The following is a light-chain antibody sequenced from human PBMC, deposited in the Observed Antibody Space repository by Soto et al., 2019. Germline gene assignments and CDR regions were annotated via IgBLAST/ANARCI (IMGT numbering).Light chain of an antibody. CDR1: QGISDH. J-gene: IGKJ1*01. Sequence: AIRMTQSPSSFSASTGDRVTITCRASQGISDHLVWFQQKPGKAPKLLIYAASTLQSGVPSRFSGSGSGTDFSLTLSSLQSEDFATYYCQQYYSPPWTFGQGTKVDIK. CDR2: AAS. V-gene: IGKV1-8*01. CDR3: QQYYSPPWT.